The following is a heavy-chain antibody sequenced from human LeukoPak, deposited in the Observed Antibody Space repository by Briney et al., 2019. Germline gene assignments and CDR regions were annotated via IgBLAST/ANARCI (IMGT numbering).Heavy chain of an antibody. J-gene: IGHJ6*03. V-gene: IGHV4-4*09. CDR2: IYTSGST. D-gene: IGHD1-14*01. CDR3: ARLTPPDQVYYYYYYYMDV. Sequence: PSETLSLTCTVSGGSISSYYWSWIRQPPGKGLEGIGYIYTSGSTNYNPSLKSRVTISVDTSKNQFSLKLSSVTAADTAVYYGARLTPPDQVYYYYYYYMDVWGKGTTVTVSS. CDR1: GGSISSYY.